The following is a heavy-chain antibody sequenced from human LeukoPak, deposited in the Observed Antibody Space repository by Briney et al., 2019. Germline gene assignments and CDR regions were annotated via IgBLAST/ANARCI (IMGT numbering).Heavy chain of an antibody. CDR2: IYYSGST. V-gene: IGHV4-59*01. D-gene: IGHD3-9*01. J-gene: IGHJ4*02. CDR1: GGSISSYY. Sequence: SETLSLTCTVSGGSISSYYWSWIRQPPGKGLEWIGYIYYSGSTNYNPSLTSRVTISVDTSKNQFSLKLSSVTAADTAVYYCARDARHFDWEYYFDYWGQGTLVTVSS. CDR3: ARDARHFDWEYYFDY.